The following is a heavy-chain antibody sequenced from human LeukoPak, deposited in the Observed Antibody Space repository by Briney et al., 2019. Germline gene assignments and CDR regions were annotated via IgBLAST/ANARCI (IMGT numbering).Heavy chain of an antibody. D-gene: IGHD6-13*01. V-gene: IGHV3-53*01. CDR3: ARDTRSSTWHAAPTVDYYYYGMDV. Sequence: PGGSLRLSCAASGFTVSSNYMNWVRQAPGKGLEWVSILYSGGNTYYADSVRGRFTISRDNSKNTLYLQMNSLRAEDTAVYYCARDTRSSTWHAAPTVDYYYYGMDVWGQGTTVTVSS. CDR1: GFTVSSNY. CDR2: LYSGGNT. J-gene: IGHJ6*02.